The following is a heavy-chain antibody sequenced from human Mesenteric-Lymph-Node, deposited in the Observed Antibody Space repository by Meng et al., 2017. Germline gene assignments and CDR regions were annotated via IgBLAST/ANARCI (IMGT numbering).Heavy chain of an antibody. CDR3: ARDLYYYDSSGYYPYFDL. Sequence: LLQESGPGLVKPSQTLSLTGTVSGGSISSGGYYWSWIRQHPGKGLEWIGYIYYSGITYYNPSLKSRVTISVDTSKNQFSLKLSSVTAADTAVYYCARDLYYYDSSGYYPYFDLWGRGTLVTVSS. J-gene: IGHJ2*01. V-gene: IGHV4-31*03. D-gene: IGHD3-22*01. CDR2: IYYSGIT. CDR1: GGSISSGGYY.